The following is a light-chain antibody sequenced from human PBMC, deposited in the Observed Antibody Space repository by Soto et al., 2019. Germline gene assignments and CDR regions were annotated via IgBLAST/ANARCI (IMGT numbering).Light chain of an antibody. CDR1: QLISSW. V-gene: IGKV1-12*01. J-gene: IGKJ4*01. Sequence: IQMTQSPSSVSASVGDSVTITCRASQLISSWLAWYQVKPGKAPKLLIYGASNRESGVPSRFSGSESGTLFTLTINSLQPEDFVTYYCQQASSFPLTFGGGTTVEI. CDR3: QQASSFPLT. CDR2: GAS.